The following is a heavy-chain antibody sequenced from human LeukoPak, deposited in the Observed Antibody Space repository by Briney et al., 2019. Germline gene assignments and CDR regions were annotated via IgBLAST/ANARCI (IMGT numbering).Heavy chain of an antibody. Sequence: GGSLRLSCAASGFTLSSYAMHWVRQAPGKGLEWVAVISYDGSNKYYADSVKGRFTISRDNSKNTLYLQMNSLRAEDTAVYYCASGAAYGDFLFDYRGQGTLVTVSS. CDR1: GFTLSSYA. D-gene: IGHD4-17*01. J-gene: IGHJ4*02. V-gene: IGHV3-30*04. CDR2: ISYDGSNK. CDR3: ASGAAYGDFLFDY.